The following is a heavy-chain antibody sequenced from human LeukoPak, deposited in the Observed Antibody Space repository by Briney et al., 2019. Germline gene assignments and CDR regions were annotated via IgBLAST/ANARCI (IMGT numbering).Heavy chain of an antibody. D-gene: IGHD3-10*01. Sequence: PGGSLRLSCTASGFSFSNSAMTWVRQAPGKGLELVSSIGGGGSSYYAGSVKGRFTISRDNSKNTVYLQMNNLRAEDTAIFYCVKGVTMVRGSREFDYWGQGTLVTVSS. J-gene: IGHJ4*02. CDR1: GFSFSNSA. V-gene: IGHV3-23*01. CDR3: VKGVTMVRGSREFDY. CDR2: IGGGGSS.